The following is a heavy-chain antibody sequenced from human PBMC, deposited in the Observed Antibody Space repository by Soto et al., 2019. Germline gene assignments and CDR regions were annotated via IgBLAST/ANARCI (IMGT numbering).Heavy chain of an antibody. D-gene: IGHD3-16*01. Sequence: SETLSLTCDVSGDTISTGGYTWAWIRQPPGKALEWIGHTYHSGNPYYNPSLKSRVIISVDTSKNQFSLKLSSVTAADTAVYYCARVWGYYFDYWGQGTLVTVSS. J-gene: IGHJ4*02. V-gene: IGHV4-30-2*01. CDR3: ARVWGYYFDY. CDR2: TYHSGNP. CDR1: GDTISTGGYT.